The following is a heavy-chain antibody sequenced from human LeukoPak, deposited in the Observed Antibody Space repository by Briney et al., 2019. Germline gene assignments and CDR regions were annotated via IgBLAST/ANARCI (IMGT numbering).Heavy chain of an antibody. V-gene: IGHV4-59*12. CDR2: IYYSGST. CDR3: ARLKDAYSDY. D-gene: IGHD5-24*01. J-gene: IGHJ4*02. Sequence: SETLSLTCTVSGGSISSYYWSWIRQPPGKGLEWIGYIYYSGSTNYNPSLKSRVTISVDTSKNQFSLKLSSVTAADTAVYYCARLKDAYSDYWGQGTLVTVSS. CDR1: GGSISSYY.